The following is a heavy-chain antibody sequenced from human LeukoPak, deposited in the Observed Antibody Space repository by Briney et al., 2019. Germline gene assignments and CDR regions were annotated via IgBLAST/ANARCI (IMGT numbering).Heavy chain of an antibody. CDR3: AKDMYSSSWYYFDY. CDR1: GFTFSTSW. J-gene: IGHJ4*02. Sequence: GGSLRLSCAASGFTFSTSWMHWVRQAPGKGLVWVSRINSDGSIITYADSVKGRFTISRDNSKNTLYLQMNSLRAEDTAVYYCAKDMYSSSWYYFDYWGQGTLVTVSS. D-gene: IGHD6-13*01. CDR2: INSDGSII. V-gene: IGHV3-74*01.